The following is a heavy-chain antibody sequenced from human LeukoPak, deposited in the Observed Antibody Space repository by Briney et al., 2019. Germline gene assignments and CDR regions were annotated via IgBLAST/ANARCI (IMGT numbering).Heavy chain of an antibody. D-gene: IGHD1-26*01. CDR3: ARVGATTRAFDY. V-gene: IGHV4-30-2*01. CDR2: IYHSGST. Sequence: PSQTLSLTCAVSGGSISSGGYSWRWIRQPQGKGLEWIVYIYHSGSTYYNPSLKSRVTISVDRSKNQFSLKLSSVTAADTAVYYCARVGATTRAFDYWGQGTLVTVSS. CDR1: GGSISSGGYS. J-gene: IGHJ4*02.